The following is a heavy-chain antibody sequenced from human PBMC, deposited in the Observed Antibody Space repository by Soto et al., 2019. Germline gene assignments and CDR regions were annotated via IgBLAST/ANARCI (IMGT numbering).Heavy chain of an antibody. D-gene: IGHD2-15*01. V-gene: IGHV4-31*03. CDR1: GGSISSGGYY. Sequence: QVQLQESGPGLVKPSQTLSLTCSVSGGSISSGGYYWSWIRQHPGKGLEWIGYIYYRGSTYYNPALKSRVTISEDTSKNQFTLKLSSVTAADTAVYYWARGGIVVVVAARDAFDIWGQGTMVTVSS. J-gene: IGHJ3*02. CDR2: IYYRGST. CDR3: ARGGIVVVVAARDAFDI.